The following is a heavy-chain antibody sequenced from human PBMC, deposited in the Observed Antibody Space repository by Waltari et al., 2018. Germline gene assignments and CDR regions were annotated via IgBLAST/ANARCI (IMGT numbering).Heavy chain of an antibody. D-gene: IGHD5-12*01. CDR2: INAGNGNT. Sequence: PGASVKVSCKASGYTFTSYAMHWVRQAPGQTLEWMGWINAGNGNTKYSQKFQGRVTITRDTSASTAYMELSSLRSEDTAVYYCARDGIKNSGWYCGMDVWGQGTTVTVSS. CDR3: ARDGIKNSGWYCGMDV. CDR1: GYTFTSYA. J-gene: IGHJ6*02. V-gene: IGHV1-3*01.